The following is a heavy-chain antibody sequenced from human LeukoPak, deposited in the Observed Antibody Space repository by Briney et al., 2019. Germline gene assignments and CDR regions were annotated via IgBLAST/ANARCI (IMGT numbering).Heavy chain of an antibody. J-gene: IGHJ6*03. Sequence: GASVKVSCKASGYIFTGYYMHWVRQAPGQGLEWMGWINPNSGGTNYAQKFQGRVTMTRDTSISTAYMELSRLRSDDTAVYYCARDRGVDYCSGGSCSHYYYYMDVWGKGTTVTISS. CDR1: GYIFTGYY. D-gene: IGHD2-15*01. CDR2: INPNSGGT. CDR3: ARDRGVDYCSGGSCSHYYYYMDV. V-gene: IGHV1-2*02.